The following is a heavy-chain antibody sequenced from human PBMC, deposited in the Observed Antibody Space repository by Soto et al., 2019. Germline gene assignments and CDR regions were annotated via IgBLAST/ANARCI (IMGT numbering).Heavy chain of an antibody. D-gene: IGHD2-15*01. CDR3: ALTRGYCSGGSCYRLYYFDY. CDR2: IYWDDDK. J-gene: IGHJ4*02. CDR1: GFSLSTNGVG. V-gene: IGHV2-5*02. Sequence: QITLKESGPTLVKPTQTLTLTCTFSGFSLSTNGVGVGWIRRPPGKALEWLALIYWDDDKRYSPSLKSRLTITKDTSKNQVVLTMTNMDPVDTATYYCALTRGYCSGGSCYRLYYFDYWGQGTLVTVSS.